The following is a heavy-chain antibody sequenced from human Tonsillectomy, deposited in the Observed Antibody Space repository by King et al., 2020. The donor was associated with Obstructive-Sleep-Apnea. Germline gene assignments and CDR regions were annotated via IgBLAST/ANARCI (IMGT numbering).Heavy chain of an antibody. CDR3: AKSTGAYNYGYYYGMDV. Sequence: VPLQESGPGLVKPSETLSLTCTVSGGSISSYYWSWIRQPPGEELEWIGYIYHSGSTNYNPSLKSRVSISVDTSKNQFSLKLSSVTAADTAVYYCAKSTGAYNYGYYYGMDVWGQGTTVTVSS. D-gene: IGHD3-10*01. CDR2: IYHSGST. CDR1: GGSISSYY. V-gene: IGHV4-59*01. J-gene: IGHJ6*02.